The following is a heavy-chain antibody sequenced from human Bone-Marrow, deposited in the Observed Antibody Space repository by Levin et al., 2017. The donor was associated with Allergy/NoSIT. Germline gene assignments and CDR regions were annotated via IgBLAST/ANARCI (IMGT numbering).Heavy chain of an antibody. CDR3: ARGAELDP. Sequence: SGGSLRLSCTGSGFILSRDSINWVRQAPGKGLEWVSYISSGVNTIYYSDSVEGRFTVSRDNAKNSLYLQMNSLRAEDTAVYYCARGAELDPWGQGTLVTVSS. V-gene: IGHV3-48*01. CDR1: GFILSRDS. J-gene: IGHJ5*02. CDR2: ISSGVNTI.